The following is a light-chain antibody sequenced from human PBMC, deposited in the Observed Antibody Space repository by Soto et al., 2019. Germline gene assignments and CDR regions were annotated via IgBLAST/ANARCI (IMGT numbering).Light chain of an antibody. Sequence: IVMTQSPATLSVSPGERATLSCRAGQTIYSNVAWYQQRPGQAPRLLIYRASTRATGVPARFSGSGSGTEFTLTIDRLQSADFAVYYCQQYDRWPVTFGGGTKVDIK. CDR3: QQYDRWPVT. CDR1: QTIYSN. CDR2: RAS. V-gene: IGKV3-15*01. J-gene: IGKJ4*01.